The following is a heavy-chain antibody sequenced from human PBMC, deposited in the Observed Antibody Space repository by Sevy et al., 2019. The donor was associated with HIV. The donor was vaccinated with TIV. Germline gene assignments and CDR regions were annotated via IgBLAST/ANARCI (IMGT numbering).Heavy chain of an antibody. CDR2: ISSNGGST. CDR1: GFTFSSYA. CDR3: ARDKSVVGGADAFDI. D-gene: IGHD2-15*01. Sequence: GGSLRLSCAASGFTFSSYAMHWVRQAPGKGLEYVSAISSNGGSTYYANSVKGRFTISRDNSKNTLYLQMGSLRAEDMAVYYCARDKSVVGGADAFDIWGQGTMVTVSS. J-gene: IGHJ3*02. V-gene: IGHV3-64*01.